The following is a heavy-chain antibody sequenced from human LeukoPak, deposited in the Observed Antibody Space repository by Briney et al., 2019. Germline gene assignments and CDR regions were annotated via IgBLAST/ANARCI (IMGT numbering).Heavy chain of an antibody. CDR1: GGSISSYY. V-gene: IGHV4-59*01. CDR3: ASGLTSGSYFAYFDY. CDR2: IYYSGST. D-gene: IGHD1-26*01. Sequence: SETLSLTCTVSGGSISSYYWSWIRQPPGKGLEWIGYIYYSGSTNYNPSLKSRVTISVDTSKNQFSLKLSSVTAADTAVYYCASGLTSGSYFAYFDYWGQGTLVTVSS. J-gene: IGHJ4*02.